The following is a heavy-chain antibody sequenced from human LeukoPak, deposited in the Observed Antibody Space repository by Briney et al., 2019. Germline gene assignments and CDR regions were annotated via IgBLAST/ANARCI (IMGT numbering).Heavy chain of an antibody. CDR1: GFTFTSYA. CDR3: AMEQRKYSAGFTIDY. Sequence: AGSLRLSCAASGFTFTSYAMHWVRQAPGKRLEWVAVISYVGSNKYYADSVKGRFTISRDTSKNTLYLQMNSLGAEDTAVYYCAMEQRKYSAGFTIDYWGQGTLVTVSS. D-gene: IGHD2-15*01. J-gene: IGHJ4*02. V-gene: IGHV3-30-3*01. CDR2: ISYVGSNK.